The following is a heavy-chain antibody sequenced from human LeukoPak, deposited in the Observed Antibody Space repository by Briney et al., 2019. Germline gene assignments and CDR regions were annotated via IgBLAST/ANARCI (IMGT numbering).Heavy chain of an antibody. D-gene: IGHD3-22*01. CDR3: AKGSYYDSSGSFYFDY. J-gene: IGHJ4*02. CDR1: GFTFSSYA. Sequence: GPLRLSCAASGFTFSSYAMSWARQAPGKGLEWVSGISGSGDNTYYADSVKGRFTISRDNSKNTLYVQVNSLGTEDTAAYYCAKGSYYDSSGSFYFDYWGQGTLVTVSS. CDR2: ISGSGDNT. V-gene: IGHV3-23*01.